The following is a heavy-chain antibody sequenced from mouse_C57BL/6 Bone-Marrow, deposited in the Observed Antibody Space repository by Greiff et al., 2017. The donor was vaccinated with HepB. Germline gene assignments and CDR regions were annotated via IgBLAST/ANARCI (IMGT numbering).Heavy chain of an antibody. CDR1: GFTFSSYG. V-gene: IGHV5-6*01. J-gene: IGHJ3*01. Sequence: EVNVVESGGDLVKPGGSLKLSCAASGFTFSSYGMSWVRQTPDKRLEWVATISSGGSYTYYPDSVKGRFTISRDNAKNTLYLQMSSLKSEDTAMYYCARHNWDWFAYWGQGTLVTVSA. CDR2: ISSGGSYT. CDR3: ARHNWDWFAY. D-gene: IGHD4-1*02.